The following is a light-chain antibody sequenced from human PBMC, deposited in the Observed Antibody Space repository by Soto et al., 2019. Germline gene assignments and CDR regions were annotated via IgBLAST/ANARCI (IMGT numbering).Light chain of an antibody. CDR1: QSISGTF. CDR3: QQYYSSWT. V-gene: IGKV3-20*01. J-gene: IGKJ1*01. CDR2: CAS. Sequence: EIVLTQSPGTLSLSPGERATLSCRASQSISGTFLAWYQHKPGQAPRVLIYCASRNATGIPYRFSGSGSVTDFNLTISRLEPEDFALYYCQQYYSSWTFGHGTKVEMK.